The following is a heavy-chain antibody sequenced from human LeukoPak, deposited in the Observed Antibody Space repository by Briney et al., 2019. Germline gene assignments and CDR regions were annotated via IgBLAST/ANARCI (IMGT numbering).Heavy chain of an antibody. CDR3: ARDLAGYSSSWPPGGYYYYYMDV. J-gene: IGHJ6*03. CDR1: GGTFGSYA. V-gene: IGHV1-69*01. CDR2: IIPIFGTA. D-gene: IGHD6-13*01. Sequence: GSSVKVSCKASGGTFGSYAISWVRQAPGQGLEWMGGIIPIFGTANYAQKFQGRVTITADESTSTAYMELSSLRSEDTAVYYCARDLAGYSSSWPPGGYYYYYMDVWGKGTTVTVSS.